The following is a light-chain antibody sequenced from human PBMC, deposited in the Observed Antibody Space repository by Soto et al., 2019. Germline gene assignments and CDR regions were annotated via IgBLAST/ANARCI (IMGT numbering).Light chain of an antibody. CDR2: DDN. Sequence: QSVLTQPPSVSAAPGQKVTISCSGSSSNIGGNSVSWYHQLPGTPPKLLIYDDNKRPSGIPDRFSGSKSGTSATLGITGFQTGDEADYYCGSWDSRLSAYVFGSGTTVTV. J-gene: IGLJ1*01. CDR3: GSWDSRLSAYV. V-gene: IGLV1-51*01. CDR1: SSNIGGNS.